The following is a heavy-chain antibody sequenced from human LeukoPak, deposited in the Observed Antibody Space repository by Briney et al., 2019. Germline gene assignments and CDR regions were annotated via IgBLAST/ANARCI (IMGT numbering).Heavy chain of an antibody. CDR3: ARSIRQRVGFADY. V-gene: IGHV1-2*02. CDR1: GYTFTGYY. J-gene: IGHJ4*02. CDR2: INPNSGGT. D-gene: IGHD6-25*01. Sequence: ASVNVSCKASGYTFTGYYMHWVRQAPGQGLEWMGWINPNSGGTNYAQKFQGRVTMTRDTSISTAYMELSRLRSDDTAVYYCARSIRQRVGFADYWGQGTLVTVSS.